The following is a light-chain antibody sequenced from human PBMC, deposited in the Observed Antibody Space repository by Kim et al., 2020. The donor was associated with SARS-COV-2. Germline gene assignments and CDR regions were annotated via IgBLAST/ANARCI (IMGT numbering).Light chain of an antibody. CDR2: GVN. CDR3: CSYAGTYTWV. Sequence: GQSVTISCTGTSSDVGGYNYVSWHQQHPGKAPKVMIYGVNKRPSGVPDRFSGSKSGNAASLTISGLQAEDEADYYCCSYAGTYTWVFGGGTQLTVL. V-gene: IGLV2-11*01. CDR1: SSDVGGYNY. J-gene: IGLJ3*02.